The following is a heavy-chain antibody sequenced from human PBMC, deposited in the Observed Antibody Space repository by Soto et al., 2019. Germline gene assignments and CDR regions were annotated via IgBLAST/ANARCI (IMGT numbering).Heavy chain of an antibody. Sequence: DVQLVESGGGLVQPGGSLRVSCAASGFTLGSHRIHWVRQPPGKGLEWVSRIDTDGGGTSYADSVKGRFTISTDNAKNTVYLQMNGLRAGGTAVYYGARGFGLWGRGTLVTVSS. CDR3: ARGFGL. CDR1: GFTLGSHR. V-gene: IGHV3-74*01. J-gene: IGHJ5*02. CDR2: IDTDGGGT.